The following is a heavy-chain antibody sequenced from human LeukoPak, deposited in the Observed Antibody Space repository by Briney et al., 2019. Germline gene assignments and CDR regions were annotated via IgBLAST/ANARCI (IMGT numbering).Heavy chain of an antibody. CDR1: GFTFSSYT. D-gene: IGHD3-10*01. J-gene: IGHJ5*02. Sequence: PGGSLRLSCAASGFTFSSYTIHWVRQAPGKGLEWVAVISYDGSNKFYADSVKGRFTISRDNSKNTLFLQMNSLRVEDTAVYYCARTGSLTKNGFDPWGQGTLVTVSS. CDR3: ARTGSLTKNGFDP. V-gene: IGHV3-30*04. CDR2: ISYDGSNK.